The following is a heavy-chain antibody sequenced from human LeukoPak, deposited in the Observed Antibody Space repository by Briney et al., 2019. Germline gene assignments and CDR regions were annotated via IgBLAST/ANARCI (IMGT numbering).Heavy chain of an antibody. CDR3: ARDSSSYYFDY. Sequence: GWSLRLSCAASGITVTSNHMNWVRQAPGKGLEWVSIIYTGGTTHYADSLKDRFTISRDDSKNTLYLQMNSLRAEDTAVYYCARDSSSYYFDYWGQGTLVTVSS. CDR2: IYTGGTT. V-gene: IGHV3-66*01. CDR1: GITVTSNH. J-gene: IGHJ4*02. D-gene: IGHD6-6*01.